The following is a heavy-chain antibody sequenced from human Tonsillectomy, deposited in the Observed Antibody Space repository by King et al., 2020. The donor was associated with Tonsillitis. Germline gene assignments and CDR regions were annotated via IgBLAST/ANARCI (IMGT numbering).Heavy chain of an antibody. CDR3: ARSDYSNDAFDI. Sequence: VQLVESGGGLVQPGGSLRLSCAASGFTFSSYWMHWVRQAPGKGLVWVSRINSDGSSTSYADSVKGRFTISRDNAKNTLYLQMNSLRAEDTAAYYCARSDYSNDAFDIWGQGTMVTVSS. J-gene: IGHJ3*02. D-gene: IGHD4-11*01. CDR1: GFTFSSYW. CDR2: INSDGSST. V-gene: IGHV3-74*01.